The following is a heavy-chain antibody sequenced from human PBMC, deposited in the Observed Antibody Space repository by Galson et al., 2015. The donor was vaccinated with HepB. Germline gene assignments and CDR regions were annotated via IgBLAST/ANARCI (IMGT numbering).Heavy chain of an antibody. D-gene: IGHD2-15*01. CDR2: IKEDGSVK. V-gene: IGHV3-7*05. Sequence: SLRLSCAASGFTFSGSWMTWVRQAPGKGPEWVANIKEDGSVKNYVDSVKGRFTISRDNAKNSLFLQMTSLRDEDTAMYYCVRDRVCFTSDIWGQGTMVTVSS. J-gene: IGHJ3*02. CDR1: GFTFSGSW. CDR3: VRDRVCFTSDI.